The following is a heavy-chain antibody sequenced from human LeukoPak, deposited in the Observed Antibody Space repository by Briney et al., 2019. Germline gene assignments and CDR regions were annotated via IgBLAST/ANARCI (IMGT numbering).Heavy chain of an antibody. CDR1: GYTFTGYY. V-gene: IGHV1-2*02. CDR3: ARVHCSGGSCYSSDY. D-gene: IGHD2-15*01. Sequence: ASVKVSCKASGYTFTGYYMHWVRQAPGQGLEWMGWINPNSGGTNYAQKFQGRVTMTRDTSISIAYMELSRLRSDDTAVYYCARVHCSGGSCYSSDYWGQGTLVTVSS. J-gene: IGHJ4*02. CDR2: INPNSGGT.